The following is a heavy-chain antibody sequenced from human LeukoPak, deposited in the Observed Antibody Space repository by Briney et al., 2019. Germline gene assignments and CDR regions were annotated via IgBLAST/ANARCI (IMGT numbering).Heavy chain of an antibody. CDR2: IYYSGST. CDR1: GGSLSSYY. CDR3: ARDRGTWNDDGFDY. J-gene: IGHJ4*02. D-gene: IGHD1-1*01. Sequence: SETLSLTCTVSGGSLSSYYWSWLRQPPGKGLEWIGYIYYSGSTNYNPSLTSRVTMSVDTSKNQFSLKLSSVTGADTAVYYCARDRGTWNDDGFDYWGQGALVTVSS. V-gene: IGHV4-59*12.